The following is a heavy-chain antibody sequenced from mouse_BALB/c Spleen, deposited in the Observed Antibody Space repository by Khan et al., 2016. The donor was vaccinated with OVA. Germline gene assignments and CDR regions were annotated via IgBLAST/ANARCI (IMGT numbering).Heavy chain of an antibody. CDR3: ARPPYFSYTLDH. CDR1: GYTFTNYG. V-gene: IGHV9-3-1*01. Sequence: QIQLVQSGPELKKPGETVKISCKASGYTFTNYGMNWVKQSPGKALKWMGWINTYTGEPTYADDFKGRFAFSLETSANTAFLQINNLKNADTATYFCARPPYFSYTLDHWGKGTSVTSSS. J-gene: IGHJ4*01. D-gene: IGHD2-10*01. CDR2: INTYTGEP.